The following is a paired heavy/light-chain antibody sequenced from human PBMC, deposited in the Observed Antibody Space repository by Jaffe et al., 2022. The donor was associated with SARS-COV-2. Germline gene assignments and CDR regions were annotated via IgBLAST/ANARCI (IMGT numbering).Heavy chain of an antibody. CDR1: GFTLSNYA. Sequence: EVDLLQSGGGLVQPGGSLRLSCAASGFTLSNYAMSWVRQAPGRRLEWVSFISDTGTLIKYTDSVRGRFTISRDTSKNTLYLQLNSLRAEDTAIYYCAKDFSAGVGYIHYFGHWGQGDLVTVSS. V-gene: IGHV3-23*01. CDR2: ISDTGTLI. CDR3: AKDFSAGVGYIHYFGH. D-gene: IGHD3-22*01. J-gene: IGHJ4*02.
Light chain of an antibody. V-gene: IGKV3-15*01. CDR3: QQYNDWPLS. CDR1: QGVNSR. Sequence: EVVMTQSPATLSVSPGDRATLSCRASQGVNSRLAWYQQKPGQAPRLLIYAASTRATDISARFSGSESGADFTLTISSLQSEDSAVYYCQQYNDWPLSFGGGTKVEIK. CDR2: AAS. J-gene: IGKJ4*01.